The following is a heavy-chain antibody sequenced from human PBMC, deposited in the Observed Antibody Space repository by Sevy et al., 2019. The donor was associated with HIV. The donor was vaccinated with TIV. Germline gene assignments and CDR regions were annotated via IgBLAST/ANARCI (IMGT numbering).Heavy chain of an antibody. J-gene: IGHJ6*02. CDR3: ARGLRYCGGDCYSYWSYYYYGMDV. CDR1: GGSFSGYY. CDR2: INHSGST. D-gene: IGHD2-21*02. V-gene: IGHV4-34*01. Sequence: TLSLTCAVYGGSFSGYYWSWIRQPPGRGLEWIGEINHSGSTNYNPSLKSRVTISVDTSKNQFSLKLGSVTAADTAVYYCARGLRYCGGDCYSYWSYYYYGMDVWGQGTTVTVSS.